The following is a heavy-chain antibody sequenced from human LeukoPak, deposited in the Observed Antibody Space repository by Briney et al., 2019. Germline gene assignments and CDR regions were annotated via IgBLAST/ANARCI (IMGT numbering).Heavy chain of an antibody. CDR1: GFPFRTYW. V-gene: IGHV3-7*01. J-gene: IGHJ4*02. CDR3: ARTSGDPFDY. D-gene: IGHD4-17*01. Sequence: GGSLRLSCAASGFPFRTYWMSWVRQAPGKGLEWVANINEDGGEKYYADSVKGRFTISRDNARSSLYVQMNNLRAEDTAVYYCARTSGDPFDYWGQGTLVAVS. CDR2: INEDGGEK.